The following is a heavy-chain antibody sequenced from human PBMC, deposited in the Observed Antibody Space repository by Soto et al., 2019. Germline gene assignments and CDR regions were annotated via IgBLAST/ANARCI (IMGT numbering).Heavy chain of an antibody. CDR3: ARDLDEYDSSGYYYV. D-gene: IGHD3-22*01. V-gene: IGHV3-74*01. CDR2: INSAGSST. Sequence: GGSLRLSCAASGFTFSSYWMHWVRQAPGKGLVWVSRINSAGSSTSYADSVKGRFTISRDNAKNTLYLQMNSLRAEDTAVYYCARDLDEYDSSGYYYVWGQGTLVTVSS. J-gene: IGHJ4*02. CDR1: GFTFSSYW.